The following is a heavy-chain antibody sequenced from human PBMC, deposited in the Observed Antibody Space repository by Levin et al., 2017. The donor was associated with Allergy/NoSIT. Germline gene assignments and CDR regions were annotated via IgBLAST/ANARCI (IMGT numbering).Heavy chain of an antibody. D-gene: IGHD3-22*01. CDR3: AKGGTDIYYYDSSGYYDAAFDI. V-gene: IGHV3-23*01. Sequence: GESLKISCAASGFTFSSYAMSWVRQAPGKGLEWVSAISGSGGSTYYADSVKGRFTISRDNSKNTLYLQMNSLRAEDTAVYYCAKGGTDIYYYDSSGYYDAAFDIWGQGTMVTVSS. CDR2: ISGSGGST. CDR1: GFTFSSYA. J-gene: IGHJ3*02.